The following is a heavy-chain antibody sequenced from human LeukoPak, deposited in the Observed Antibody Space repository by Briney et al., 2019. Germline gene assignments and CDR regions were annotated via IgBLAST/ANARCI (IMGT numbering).Heavy chain of an antibody. CDR1: GFTFSSYG. D-gene: IGHD2-15*01. V-gene: IGHV3-33*01. CDR3: ARGLTGYCNGGSCQEIDY. CDR2: IWYDGSNK. Sequence: PGGSLRLSCAASGFTFSSYGMHWVRQAPGKGLEWVAVIWYDGSNKYYADSVKGRFTISRDNSKNTLYLQMNSLRAEDTAVYYCARGLTGYCNGGSCQEIDYWGQGTLVTVSS. J-gene: IGHJ4*02.